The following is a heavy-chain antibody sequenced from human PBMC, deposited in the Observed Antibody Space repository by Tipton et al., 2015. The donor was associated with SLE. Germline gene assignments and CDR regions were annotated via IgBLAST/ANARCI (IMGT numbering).Heavy chain of an antibody. D-gene: IGHD3-16*01. J-gene: IGHJ2*01. CDR1: GYTFTSYF. CDR3: ARARRGSYFDF. CDR2: VNPSGGST. V-gene: IGHV1-46*01. Sequence: QLVQSGAEVKKSGASVKVSCKASGYTFTSYFVHWLRRAPGQGLEYMGMVNPSGGSTNYAQKFLGRVTMTRDMSTSTVYMEVSSLRSEDTAVYYCARARRGSYFDFWGRGSLVTVSS.